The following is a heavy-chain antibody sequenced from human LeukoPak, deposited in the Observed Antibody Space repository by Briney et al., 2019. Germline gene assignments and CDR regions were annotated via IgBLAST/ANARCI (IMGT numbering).Heavy chain of an antibody. CDR2: LSRSGKT. J-gene: IGHJ3*02. Sequence: SVTLSLTCTVCGGSLCSWCWRWIRRPPGRGLEWIGYLSRSGKTNYSPALKTRVTIYGDTSKNQFFLKLSSVTAADTAVYYCARARYVNSFYAFDIWGQGTLVTVSS. V-gene: IGHV4-59*01. CDR3: ARARYVNSFYAFDI. CDR1: GGSLCSWC. D-gene: IGHD3-9*01.